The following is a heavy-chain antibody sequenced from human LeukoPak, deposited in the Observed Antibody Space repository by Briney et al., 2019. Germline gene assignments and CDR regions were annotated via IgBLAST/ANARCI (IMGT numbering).Heavy chain of an antibody. CDR1: GFTFSSYG. CDR3: AKDSGQGRFNY. J-gene: IGHJ4*02. Sequence: SGGSLRLSCAASGFTFSSYGMTWVRQAPGKGLEWVSYISSSSSTIYYADSVKGRFTISRDNSKNTLYLQMDTLRGEDTAVYYCAKDSGQGRFNYWGQGTLVTVSS. V-gene: IGHV3-48*01. D-gene: IGHD3-10*01. CDR2: ISSSSSTI.